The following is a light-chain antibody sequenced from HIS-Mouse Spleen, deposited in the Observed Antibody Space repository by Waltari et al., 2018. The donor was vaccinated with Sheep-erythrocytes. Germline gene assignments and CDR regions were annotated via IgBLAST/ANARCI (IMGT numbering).Light chain of an antibody. V-gene: IGLV1-51*01. CDR2: DKN. CDR3: GTWDSSLSALFV. J-gene: IGLJ1*01. Sequence: QSVLTQPPSVSAAPGQKVTISCSGSSSNIGNNYVSWYQQLPGTAPKLLIYDKNKRPSGIPDRFSGSKSGTSATLGITGLQTGDEADYYCGTWDSSLSALFVFGTGTKVTVL. CDR1: SSNIGNNY.